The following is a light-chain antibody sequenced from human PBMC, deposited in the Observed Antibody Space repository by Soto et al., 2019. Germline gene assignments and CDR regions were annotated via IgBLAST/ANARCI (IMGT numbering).Light chain of an antibody. V-gene: IGLV3-21*02. CDR1: TIGSKS. Sequence: SYELTQPLSVSVAPGQTARISCGGHTIGSKSVHWYQQKPGQAPVLVVHDDRDRPSGIPERFSGSNSGNTATLTISRAEAGDEADYYCQVWHSGSDHWVFGGGTKLTVL. CDR2: DDR. J-gene: IGLJ3*02. CDR3: QVWHSGSDHWV.